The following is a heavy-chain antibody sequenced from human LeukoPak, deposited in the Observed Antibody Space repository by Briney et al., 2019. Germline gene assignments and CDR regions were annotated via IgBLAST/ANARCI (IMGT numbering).Heavy chain of an antibody. CDR3: ARGVNWRFDY. Sequence: GGSLTLSCAASGFTFSSYTMYWVRHAPRKGLEYDSSISSNGGSTYYANSVKGRFTISRDNSKNTLYLQMGSLRGEDMAVYYCARGVNWRFDYWGQGTLVTVSS. J-gene: IGHJ4*02. V-gene: IGHV3-64*01. CDR2: ISSNGGST. D-gene: IGHD1-1*01. CDR1: GFTFSSYT.